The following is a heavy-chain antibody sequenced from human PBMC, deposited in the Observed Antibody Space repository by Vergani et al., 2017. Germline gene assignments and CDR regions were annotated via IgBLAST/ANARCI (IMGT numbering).Heavy chain of an antibody. CDR3: AKACGGDCGRNWFDP. J-gene: IGHJ5*02. D-gene: IGHD2-21*02. V-gene: IGHV3-30-3*01. CDR2: ISYDGSNK. CDR1: GFTFSSYA. Sequence: QVQLVESGGGVVQPGRSLRLSCAASGFTFSSYAMHWVRQAPGKGLEWVAVISYDGSNKYYADSVKGRFTISRDNSKNTLYLQMNSLRAEDTAVYYCAKACGGDCGRNWFDPWGQGTLVTVSS.